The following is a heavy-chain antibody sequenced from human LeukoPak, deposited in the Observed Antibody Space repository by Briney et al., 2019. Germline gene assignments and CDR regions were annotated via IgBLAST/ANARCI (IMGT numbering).Heavy chain of an antibody. CDR1: GFTFTTYS. CDR3: ARTYYDILTAYNPYFDY. Sequence: WGSLRLSCAASGFTFTTYSMNWVRQDPGKGLECVSSITSSSASMYYADSVKGRFTISRDNAKNSLYLQMNSLRAEDTAVYYCARTYYDILTAYNPYFDYWGQGTLVTVSS. CDR2: ITSSSASM. V-gene: IGHV3-21*01. J-gene: IGHJ4*02. D-gene: IGHD3-9*01.